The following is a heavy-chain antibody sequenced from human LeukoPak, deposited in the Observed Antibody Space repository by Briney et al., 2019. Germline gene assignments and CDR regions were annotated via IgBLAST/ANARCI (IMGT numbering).Heavy chain of an antibody. V-gene: IGHV2-5*01. CDR1: GFSLSTSGVA. CDR3: AHSLYDSSGYYYFDY. CDR2: NYWNDDK. Sequence: ESGPTLVNPTQTLTLTCTFSGFSLSTSGVAVGWIRQPPGKALEWLALNYWNDDKRYSPSLKSRLTITKDTSKYRVVLTMTSMDPVDTATYYCAHSLYDSSGYYYFDYWGQGTLVTVSS. D-gene: IGHD3-22*01. J-gene: IGHJ4*02.